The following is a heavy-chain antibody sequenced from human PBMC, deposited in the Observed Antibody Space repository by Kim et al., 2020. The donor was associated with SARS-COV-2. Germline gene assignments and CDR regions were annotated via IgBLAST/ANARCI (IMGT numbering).Heavy chain of an antibody. CDR1: GFTFSSYA. D-gene: IGHD2-2*01. CDR3: AKDASVRYCSSTSCECFDY. J-gene: IGHJ4*02. CDR2: ISGSGGST. Sequence: GGSLRLSCAASGFTFSSYAMSWVRQAPGKGLEWVSAISGSGGSTYYADSVKGRFTISRDNSKNTLYLQMNSLRAEDTAVYYCAKDASVRYCSSTSCECFDYWGQGTLVTVSS. V-gene: IGHV3-23*01.